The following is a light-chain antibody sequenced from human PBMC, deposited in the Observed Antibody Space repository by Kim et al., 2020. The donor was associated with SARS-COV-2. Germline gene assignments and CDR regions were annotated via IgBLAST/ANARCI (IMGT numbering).Light chain of an antibody. V-gene: IGLV2-14*03. J-gene: IGLJ3*02. CDR3: SSYASSSTLVM. CDR2: NVS. Sequence: QSALTQPASVSGSPGQSITISCTGTSSDVGGYNYVSWYQQHPGKAPKLMIHNVSNRPSGVSNRFSGSKSGNTASLTISGLQAEDEADYYCSSYASSSTLVMFGGGTQLTFL. CDR1: SSDVGGYNY.